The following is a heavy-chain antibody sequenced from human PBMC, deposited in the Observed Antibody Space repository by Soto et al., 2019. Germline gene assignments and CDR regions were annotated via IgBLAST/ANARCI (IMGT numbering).Heavy chain of an antibody. CDR2: ISYDGSNK. V-gene: IGHV3-30*03. J-gene: IGHJ6*02. CDR1: GFTFSSYD. D-gene: IGHD5-18*01. Sequence: GGSLRLSCAASGFTFSSYDMHWVRQAPGKGLEWVAVISYDGSNKYYADSVKGRFTISRDNSKNTLYLQMNSLRAEDTAVYYCARVDTAMAGYYYYYGMDVWGQGTTVTVSS. CDR3: ARVDTAMAGYYYYYGMDV.